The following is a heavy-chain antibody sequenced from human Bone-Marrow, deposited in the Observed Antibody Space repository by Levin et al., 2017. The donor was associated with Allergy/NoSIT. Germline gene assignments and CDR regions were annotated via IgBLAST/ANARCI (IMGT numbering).Heavy chain of an antibody. D-gene: IGHD2-2*01. J-gene: IGHJ4*02. V-gene: IGHV4-34*01. CDR3: ARGHRYCSSTSCPKGSFDY. Sequence: SETLSLTCAVYGGSFSGYYWSWNRQPPGKGLEWIGEINHSGSTNYNPSLKSRVTISVDTSKNQFSLKLSSVTAADTAVYYCARGHRYCSSTSCPKGSFDYWGQGTLVTVSS. CDR1: GGSFSGYY. CDR2: INHSGST.